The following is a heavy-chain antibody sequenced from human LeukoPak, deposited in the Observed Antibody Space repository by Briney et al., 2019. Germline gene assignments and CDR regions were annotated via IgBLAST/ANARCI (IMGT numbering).Heavy chain of an antibody. D-gene: IGHD3-3*01. Sequence: GGSLRLSCAASGFTVDSNYLSWVRQAPGKGLEWVSTIYTGGNTYYAASVKGRFTISRDIAKNTLYLQMNSLRAEDTGVYYCAKDHYWSIDYWGRGTLVTVS. CDR2: IYTGGNT. CDR3: AKDHYWSIDY. J-gene: IGHJ4*02. V-gene: IGHV3-53*01. CDR1: GFTVDSNY.